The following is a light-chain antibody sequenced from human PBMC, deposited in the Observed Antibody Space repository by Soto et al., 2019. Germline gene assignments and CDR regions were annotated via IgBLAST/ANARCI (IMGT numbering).Light chain of an antibody. CDR1: QSVSSN. V-gene: IGKV3-15*01. J-gene: IGKJ1*01. CDR2: DAS. Sequence: IVMTQSPATLSVSPGERATLSCTASQSVSSNLAWYQQTHGQAPRLLMFDASTRATGIPARFSGSGSGTAFTLTISSQQSEDSAIYYCQQYNNWPRTFGQGTRVEIK. CDR3: QQYNNWPRT.